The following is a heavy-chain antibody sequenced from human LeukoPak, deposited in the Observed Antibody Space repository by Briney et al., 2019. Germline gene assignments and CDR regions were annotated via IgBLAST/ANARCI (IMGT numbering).Heavy chain of an antibody. J-gene: IGHJ4*02. CDR3: ASEDDSSTYHFDY. CDR2: IKTKPEGGAI. V-gene: IGHV3-15*01. Sequence: GGSLKLSCAASGLTFSGSAIHWVRQASGKGLEWVGRIKTKPEGGAIDYAAPVKGRFTISRDDSKDTLYLQMSSLNTEDTAVYYCASEDDSSTYHFDYWGQGTLVTVSS. D-gene: IGHD3-22*01. CDR1: GLTFSGSA.